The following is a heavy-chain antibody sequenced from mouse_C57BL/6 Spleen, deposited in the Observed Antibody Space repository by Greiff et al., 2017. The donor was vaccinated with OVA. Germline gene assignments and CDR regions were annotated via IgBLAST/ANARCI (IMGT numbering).Heavy chain of an antibody. V-gene: IGHV1-56*01. CDR1: GYTFTSYW. Sequence: QVQLQQSGPELVRPGASVKISCKASGYTFTSYWMQWVRQRPGQGLEWIGEIFPGSGSTNYNEKLKGKATLTVDTSSSTAYMQLSNLTSEDSAIYFCARGADYEGYWGEGTTLTVSA. CDR2: IFPGSGST. CDR3: ARGADYEGY. D-gene: IGHD2-4*01. J-gene: IGHJ2*01.